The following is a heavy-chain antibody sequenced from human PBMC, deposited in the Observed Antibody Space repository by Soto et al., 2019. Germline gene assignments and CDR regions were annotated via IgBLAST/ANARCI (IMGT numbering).Heavy chain of an antibody. CDR2: IYPGDSDT. CDR1: GYSFTSYW. D-gene: IGHD3-3*01. CDR3: AIFGVPAGEYYAMDV. J-gene: IGHJ6*02. V-gene: IGHV5-51*01. Sequence: GESLKISCKGSGYSFTSYWIGWVRQMPGKGLEWMGIIYPGDSDTRYSPSFQGQVTISADKSISTAYLRVEDAAEYFCAKDSWAIFGVPAGEYYAMDVWGQGTTVTVSS.